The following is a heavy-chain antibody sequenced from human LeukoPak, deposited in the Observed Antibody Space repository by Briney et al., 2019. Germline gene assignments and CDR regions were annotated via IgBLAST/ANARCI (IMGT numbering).Heavy chain of an antibody. D-gene: IGHD5-18*01. V-gene: IGHV4-39*01. J-gene: IGHJ5*02. CDR3: ARRSYGYYGAAGWFDP. CDR2: IYYSGST. CDR1: GGSISSSSYY. Sequence: SETLSLTCTVSGGSISSSSYYWGWIRQPPGKGLEWIGSIYYSGSTYYNPSLKSRVTISVDTSKNQFSLKLSSVTAADTAVYYCARRSYGYYGAAGWFDPWGQGTLVTVSS.